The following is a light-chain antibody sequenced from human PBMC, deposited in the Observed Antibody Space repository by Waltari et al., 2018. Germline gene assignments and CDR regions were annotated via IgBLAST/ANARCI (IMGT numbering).Light chain of an antibody. V-gene: IGKV4-1*01. CDR1: QSVLSSSNNENY. CDR2: WAS. Sequence: DIVMTQSPDSLAVSLGERATINCRSSQSVLSSSNNENYLAWYQQKPGQPPNLLIYWASTRESGVPDRFSGSGSGTDFTLTISSLKAEDVAVYYCQQYYSTPQTFGQGTKLEIK. CDR3: QQYYSTPQT. J-gene: IGKJ2*01.